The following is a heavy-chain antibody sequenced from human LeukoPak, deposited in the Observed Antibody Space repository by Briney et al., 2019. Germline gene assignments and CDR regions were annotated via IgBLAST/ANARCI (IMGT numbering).Heavy chain of an antibody. CDR2: IYYSGST. D-gene: IGHD3-22*01. CDR3: ARSPHWYDSSGYYILFDY. J-gene: IGHJ4*01. CDR1: GGSISSSSYY. Sequence: PSETLSLTCTVSGGSISSSSYYWSWIRQPPGKGLEWIGSIYYSGSTYYNPSLKSRVTISVDTSKNQFSLKLSSVTAADTAIYYCARSPHWYDSSGYYILFDYWGQENRVTVSS. V-gene: IGHV4-39*07.